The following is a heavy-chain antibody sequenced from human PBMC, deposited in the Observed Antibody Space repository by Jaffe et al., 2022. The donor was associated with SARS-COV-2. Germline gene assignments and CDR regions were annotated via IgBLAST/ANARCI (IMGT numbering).Heavy chain of an antibody. D-gene: IGHD3-22*01. CDR2: IFPDDADR. CDR1: GYKFSDSW. J-gene: IGHJ3*01. V-gene: IGHV5-51*01. Sequence: LLQSGAEVKKAGEPLTISCKASGYKFSDSWIGWVRQLPGRGLEWMALIFPDDADRGYSPPFRGQISISADKSTNTVYLQWGRLKASDTAMYFCVRPSSDDVLDLWGQGTMVTVSS. CDR3: VRPSSDDVLDL.